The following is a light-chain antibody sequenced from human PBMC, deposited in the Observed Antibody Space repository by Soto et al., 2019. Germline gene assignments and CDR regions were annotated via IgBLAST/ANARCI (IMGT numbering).Light chain of an antibody. J-gene: IGKJ4*01. Sequence: IVLTQSPATLSLSPGERATLSCMASQSVSSYLAWYQDKPGQAPRLLIYDASNRATGIPARFSGSGSGTDFTLTISSLEPEDFAVYYCQHRSNWPLTFGGGTKVEIK. V-gene: IGKV3-11*01. CDR3: QHRSNWPLT. CDR2: DAS. CDR1: QSVSSY.